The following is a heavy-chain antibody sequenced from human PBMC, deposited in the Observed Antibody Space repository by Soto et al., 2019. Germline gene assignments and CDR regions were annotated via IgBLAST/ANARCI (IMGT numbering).Heavy chain of an antibody. V-gene: IGHV1-69*13. CDR1: GSTLSSYA. Sequence: SVNVACNASGSTLSSYAISWVRQAPGQGLEWIGGIIPIFGTANYAQKFQGRVTITADESTSTAYMELSSLISEDTAVYYCAAGTAYYDFWSGYYIDYWGQGTLVTVSS. D-gene: IGHD3-3*01. CDR3: AAGTAYYDFWSGYYIDY. CDR2: IIPIFGTA. J-gene: IGHJ4*02.